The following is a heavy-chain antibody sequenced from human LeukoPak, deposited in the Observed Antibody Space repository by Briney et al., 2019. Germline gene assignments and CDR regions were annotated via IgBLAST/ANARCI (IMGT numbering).Heavy chain of an antibody. CDR2: IIPILGIA. CDR3: VNGYPPVDY. Sequence: SVKVSCKASGYTFTGYYMHWVRQAPGQGLEWMGRIIPILGIANYAQKFQGRVTITADKSTSTAYMELSSLRSEDTAVYYCVNGYPPVDYWGQGTLVTVSS. CDR1: GYTFTGYY. J-gene: IGHJ4*02. V-gene: IGHV1-69*02. D-gene: IGHD6-13*01.